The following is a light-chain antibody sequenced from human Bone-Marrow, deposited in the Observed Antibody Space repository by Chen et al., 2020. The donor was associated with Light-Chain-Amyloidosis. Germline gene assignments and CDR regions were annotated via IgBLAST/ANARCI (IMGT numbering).Light chain of an antibody. Sequence: EIVLEQSPATLSLSPGERATLSCRTSQSVSTYLAWYQQRRGQAPRLLIYSTSSRATGVPDRFSGRGSGTDFTLTISRLEPEDFAVYYCQQYGGSPPQYTFGQGTNLEI. CDR2: STS. V-gene: IGKV3-20*01. CDR1: QSVSTY. CDR3: QQYGGSPPQYT. J-gene: IGKJ2*01.